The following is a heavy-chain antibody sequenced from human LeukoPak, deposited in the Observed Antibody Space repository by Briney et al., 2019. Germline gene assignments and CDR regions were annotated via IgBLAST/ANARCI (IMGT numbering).Heavy chain of an antibody. D-gene: IGHD4-17*01. J-gene: IGHJ4*02. CDR1: GPTFSSYS. Sequence: GGSLTLSCAVSGPTFSSYSMNWVRQPPGKGLGWVSSISSSSSYIYYANSVKGRFTISRDNATNSLYLQMNSLRAEDTAVYYCARAGDYGDYVVDYWGQGTLVTVSS. V-gene: IGHV3-21*01. CDR3: ARAGDYGDYVVDY. CDR2: ISSSSSYI.